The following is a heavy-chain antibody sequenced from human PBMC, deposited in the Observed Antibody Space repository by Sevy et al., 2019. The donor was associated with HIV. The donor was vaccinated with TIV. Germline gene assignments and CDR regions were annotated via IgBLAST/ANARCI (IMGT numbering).Heavy chain of an antibody. V-gene: IGHV3-15*01. CDR2: IKRKSDGGTR. CDR1: GLTVSNAW. CDR3: AAGLGKSDFDS. D-gene: IGHD3-9*01. J-gene: IGHJ5*01. Sequence: GGSLRLSCAASGLTVSNAWMNWVRQAPGKGLEWVGRIKRKSDGGTRDLAAPVKGRVSISRDASRNTVSLEISSLKIEDTGMYYCAAGLGKSDFDSWGQGTLVTVSS.